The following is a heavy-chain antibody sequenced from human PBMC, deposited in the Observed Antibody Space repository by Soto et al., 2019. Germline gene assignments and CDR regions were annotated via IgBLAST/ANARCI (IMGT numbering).Heavy chain of an antibody. Sequence: QVQLVESGGGVVQPGRSLRLSCAASGFTFSSYGMHWVRQAPGKGLEWVAVISYDGSNKYYADSVKGRFTISRDNSKNTLYLQMNSLIAEDTAVYYCAKGALRFLEWLPSHYWGQGTLVTVSS. D-gene: IGHD3-3*01. CDR3: AKGALRFLEWLPSHY. CDR2: ISYDGSNK. J-gene: IGHJ4*02. CDR1: GFTFSSYG. V-gene: IGHV3-30*18.